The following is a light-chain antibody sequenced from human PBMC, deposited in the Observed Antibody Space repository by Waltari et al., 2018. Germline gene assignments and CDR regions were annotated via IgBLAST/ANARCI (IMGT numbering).Light chain of an antibody. CDR1: QSVLYSSNNKNY. J-gene: IGKJ2*01. CDR3: QQYYSNLHT. CDR2: GAS. V-gene: IGKV4-1*01. Sequence: DIVMTQSPDSLAVSLGERATINCKSSQSVLYSSNNKNYLAWYQHKPGQPPKLLLYGASTRESGVPDRFSGSGSGTDFTLTISSLQAEDVAVYYCQQYYSNLHTFGQGTKLEIK.